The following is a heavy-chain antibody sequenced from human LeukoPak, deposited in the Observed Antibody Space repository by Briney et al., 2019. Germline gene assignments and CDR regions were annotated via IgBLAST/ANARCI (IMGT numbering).Heavy chain of an antibody. J-gene: IGHJ6*02. Sequence: GGSLRLSCAASGFTFSSYWMHWVRQAPGKGLVWVSRINSDGSSTSYADSVKGRFTISRDNAKNTLYLQMNSLRAEDTAVYYCARVSDILTGYSNYYYYYGMDVWDQGTTVTVSS. CDR3: ARVSDILTGYSNYYYYYGMDV. CDR2: INSDGSST. D-gene: IGHD3-9*01. V-gene: IGHV3-74*01. CDR1: GFTFSSYW.